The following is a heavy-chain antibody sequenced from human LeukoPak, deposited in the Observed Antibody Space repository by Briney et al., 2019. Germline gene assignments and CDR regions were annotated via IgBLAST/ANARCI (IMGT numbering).Heavy chain of an antibody. V-gene: IGHV4-59*01. Sequence: PSETLSLTCTVSGGFISSYYWSLIRQPPGKGLEWIGYIYYSGSTNYNPSLKSRVTISVDTSKNQFSLKLSSVTAADTAVYYCARAADGGDYYYYYMDVWGKGTTVTVSS. D-gene: IGHD2-15*01. CDR3: ARAADGGDYYYYYMDV. J-gene: IGHJ6*03. CDR2: IYYSGST. CDR1: GGFISSYY.